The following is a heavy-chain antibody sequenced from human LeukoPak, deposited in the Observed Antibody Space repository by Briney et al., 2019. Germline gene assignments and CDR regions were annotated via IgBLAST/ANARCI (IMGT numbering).Heavy chain of an antibody. CDR2: ISSSGGST. D-gene: IGHD3-10*01. V-gene: IGHV3-23*01. CDR1: GFIFSNYG. J-gene: IGHJ6*02. CDR3: ARCPLWFGDSWGMDV. Sequence: GGSLRLSCAASGFIFSNYGMSWVRQAPGKGLEWVSGISSSGGSTYYADSVKGRFTISRDNSKNTLYLQMNSLRAEDTAVYYCARCPLWFGDSWGMDVWGQGTTVTVSS.